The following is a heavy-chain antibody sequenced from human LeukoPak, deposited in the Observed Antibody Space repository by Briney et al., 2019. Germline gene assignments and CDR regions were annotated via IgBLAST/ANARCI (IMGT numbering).Heavy chain of an antibody. CDR3: ARPSDYSGYEWAAFDI. CDR1: GFTFSSYE. CDR2: ISSSGSTI. Sequence: GGSLRLSCAASGFTFSSYEMNWVRQAPGKGLEWVSYISSSGSTIYYADSVKGRFTISRDNAKNSLYLQMNSLRAKDTAVYYCARPSDYSGYEWAAFDIWGQGTMVTVSS. D-gene: IGHD5-12*01. J-gene: IGHJ3*02. V-gene: IGHV3-48*03.